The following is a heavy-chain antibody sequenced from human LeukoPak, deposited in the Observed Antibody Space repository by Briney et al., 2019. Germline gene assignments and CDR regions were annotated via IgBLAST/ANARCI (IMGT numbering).Heavy chain of an antibody. V-gene: IGHV1-2*02. CDR1: GYTFTGYY. D-gene: IGHD3-10*01. J-gene: IGHJ5*02. Sequence: ASVKVSCKASGYTFTGYYMHWVRRAPGQGLEWMGWINPNGGGTNYAQKFQGRVTMTRDTSITTAYMELSRLTSDDTAVYYCARDSMIRGVPNWFDPWGQGTLVTVSS. CDR2: INPNGGGT. CDR3: ARDSMIRGVPNWFDP.